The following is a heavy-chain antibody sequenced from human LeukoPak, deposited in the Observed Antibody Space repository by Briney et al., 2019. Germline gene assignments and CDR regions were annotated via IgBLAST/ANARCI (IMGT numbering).Heavy chain of an antibody. J-gene: IGHJ4*02. CDR1: GFTFSNYG. D-gene: IGHD6-19*01. CDR3: AREWGRIAVAGGPGY. CDR2: IWYDGRTK. V-gene: IGHV3-33*01. Sequence: PGGSLRLSCEVSGFTFSNYGMHWVRQAPGKGLEWLALIWYDGRTKFHADSVEGRFTISRDNSANTLYLQMSSLRVEDTAVYYCAREWGRIAVAGGPGYWGQGARVTVSS.